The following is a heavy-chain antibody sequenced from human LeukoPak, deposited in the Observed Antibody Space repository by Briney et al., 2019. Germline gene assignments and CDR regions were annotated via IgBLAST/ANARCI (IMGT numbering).Heavy chain of an antibody. J-gene: IGHJ4*02. CDR1: GFTFSSYG. D-gene: IGHD3-10*01. CDR2: ISYDGSNK. V-gene: IGHV3-30*03. CDR3: ARYGSGTSYITNYFDY. Sequence: GGSLRLSCAASGFTFSSYGMHWVRQASGKGLEWVALISYDGSNKYYADSVKGRFTFSRDNSKNTLSLQMNSLRAEDTAVYYCARYGSGTSYITNYFDYWGQGTLVTVSS.